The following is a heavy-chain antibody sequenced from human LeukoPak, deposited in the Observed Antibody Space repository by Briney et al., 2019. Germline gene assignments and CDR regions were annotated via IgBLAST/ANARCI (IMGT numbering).Heavy chain of an antibody. V-gene: IGHV3-21*01. CDR3: ARGYWNYKEGVY. Sequence: GGSLRLSCAASGFTFSSYSMNWVRQAPGKGLEWVSSISSSSSYIYYADSVKGRFTISRDNAKNSLYLQMNSLRAEDTAVYYRARGYWNYKEGVYWGQGTLVTVSS. CDR2: ISSSSSYI. J-gene: IGHJ4*02. CDR1: GFTFSSYS. D-gene: IGHD1-7*01.